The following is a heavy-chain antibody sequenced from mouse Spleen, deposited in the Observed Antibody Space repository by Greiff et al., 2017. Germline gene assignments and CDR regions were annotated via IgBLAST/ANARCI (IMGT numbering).Heavy chain of an antibody. V-gene: IGHV5-12*02. J-gene: IGHJ4*01. Sequence: EVHLVESGGGLVQPGGSLKLSCATSGFTFSDYYMYWVRQTPEKRLEWVAYISNGGGSTYYPDTVKGRFTISRDNAKNTLYLQMSRLKSEDTAMYYCARQEGFYYRAMDYWGQGTSVTVSS. CDR1: GFTFSDYY. CDR2: ISNGGGST. CDR3: ARQEGFYYRAMDY.